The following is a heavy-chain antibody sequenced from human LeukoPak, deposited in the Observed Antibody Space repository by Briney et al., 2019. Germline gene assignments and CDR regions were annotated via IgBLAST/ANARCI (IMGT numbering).Heavy chain of an antibody. J-gene: IGHJ4*02. CDR1: GYTFTSYY. CDR3: ARESNIYEFDY. Sequence: ASVKVSCKASGYTFTSYYMHWVRQAPGQGLEWMGIINPSGGSTSYAQKFQGRVTMTRDMSTSTVYMELSSLRSEDTAVYYCARESNIYEFDYWGQGTLVTVSS. V-gene: IGHV1-46*01. D-gene: IGHD5/OR15-5a*01. CDR2: INPSGGST.